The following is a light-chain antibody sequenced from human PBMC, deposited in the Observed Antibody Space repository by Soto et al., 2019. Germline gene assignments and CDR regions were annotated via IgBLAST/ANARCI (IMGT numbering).Light chain of an antibody. Sequence: EIVLTQSPGTLSLSPGESATLSCRASQSVNSSYLAWYQQKPGQAPRLLIYGASSRATGIPDRFSGSGSGTDFTLTISRLEPEDFAVYYCQQYGSSPETFGQGTKVEIK. CDR3: QQYGSSPET. CDR1: QSVNSSY. CDR2: GAS. V-gene: IGKV3-20*01. J-gene: IGKJ1*01.